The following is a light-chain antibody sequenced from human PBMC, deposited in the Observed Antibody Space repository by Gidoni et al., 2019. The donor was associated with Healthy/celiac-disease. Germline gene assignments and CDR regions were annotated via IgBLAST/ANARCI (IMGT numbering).Light chain of an antibody. CDR3: MQALQTPLT. V-gene: IGKV2-28*01. J-gene: IGKJ4*01. Sequence: SVMTPFPLSLPVTPGEPAPISCRSSQSLLHSNGYNYLDWYLQKPGQSPLLLFYMGSNRASGVADRCSSSGAGTDFTLKISRVEAEDVGVYYCMQALQTPLTFGGGTKVEIK. CDR1: QSLLHSNGYNY. CDR2: MGS.